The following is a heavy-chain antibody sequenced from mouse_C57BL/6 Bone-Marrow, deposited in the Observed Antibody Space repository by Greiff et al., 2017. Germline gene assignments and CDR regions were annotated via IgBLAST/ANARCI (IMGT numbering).Heavy chain of an antibody. V-gene: IGHV1-64*01. CDR3: ARLGVYYGSSYDYAMDY. Sequence: VKLQQPGAELVKPGASVKLSCKASGYTFTSYWMHWVKQRPGQGLEWIGMIHPNSGSTNYNEKFKSKATLTVDKSSSTAYMQLSSLTSEDSAVYYCARLGVYYGSSYDYAMDYWGQGTSVTVSS. D-gene: IGHD1-1*01. CDR1: GYTFTSYW. J-gene: IGHJ4*01. CDR2: IHPNSGST.